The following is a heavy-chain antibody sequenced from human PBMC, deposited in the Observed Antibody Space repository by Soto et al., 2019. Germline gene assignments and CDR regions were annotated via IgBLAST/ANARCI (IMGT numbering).Heavy chain of an antibody. Sequence: QVQLQESGPGLVKPSQTLSLTCTVSGGSTSSDNYWSWIRQPPGKGLEWFGHIYYSGNTDYNPSLQSRLAISIDTSKNQFSLKLSSVTAADTAVYFCAREGGESSDGLYYFDSWGQGSMVTVSS. V-gene: IGHV4-30-4*01. CDR2: IYYSGNT. J-gene: IGHJ4*02. D-gene: IGHD3-16*01. CDR1: GGSTSSDNY. CDR3: AREGGESSDGLYYFDS.